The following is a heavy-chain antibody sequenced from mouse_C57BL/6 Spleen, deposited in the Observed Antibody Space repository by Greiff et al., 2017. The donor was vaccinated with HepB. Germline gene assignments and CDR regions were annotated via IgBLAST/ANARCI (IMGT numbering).Heavy chain of an antibody. Sequence: QVQLQQSGPGLVQPSQSLSITCTASGFSLTSYGVHWVRQSPGKGLEWLGVIWRGGSTDDNAAFISRLSISKDNSKSQVFFKMNSLQADDTAIYYCARSCGSSPYYAMDYWGQGTAVTVSS. V-gene: IGHV2-2*01. D-gene: IGHD1-1*01. J-gene: IGHJ4*01. CDR3: ARSCGSSPYYAMDY. CDR2: IWRGGST. CDR1: GFSLTSYG.